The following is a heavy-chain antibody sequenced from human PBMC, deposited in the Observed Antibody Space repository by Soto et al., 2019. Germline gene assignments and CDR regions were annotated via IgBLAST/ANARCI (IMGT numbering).Heavy chain of an antibody. D-gene: IGHD3-16*01. J-gene: IGHJ5*02. Sequence: QVQLQESGPGLVKPSQTLSLTCTVSGGSISSGGYYWSWIRQHPGKGLEWIGYIYYSGSTYYNPSLKGRVTISVDTSKNQFSRKLGSVTAADTAVYYCARAGGRGGRAWFDPWGQGTLVTVSS. V-gene: IGHV4-31*03. CDR3: ARAGGRGGRAWFDP. CDR2: IYYSGST. CDR1: GGSISSGGYY.